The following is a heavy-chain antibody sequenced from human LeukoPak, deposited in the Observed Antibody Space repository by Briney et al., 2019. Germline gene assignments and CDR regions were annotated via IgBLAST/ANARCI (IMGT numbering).Heavy chain of an antibody. CDR2: ISDSGST. V-gene: IGHV4-59*01. Sequence: PSETLSLTCTVSGDSISSYYWTWLRQPPGKGLECFGYISDSGSTNYNPSLKSRVTISVDMSKNHFSLKLSSVTAADTAVYYCARILIVAGCYYMDVWGKGTTVTISS. J-gene: IGHJ6*03. CDR3: ARILIVAGCYYMDV. D-gene: IGHD3-22*01. CDR1: GDSISSYY.